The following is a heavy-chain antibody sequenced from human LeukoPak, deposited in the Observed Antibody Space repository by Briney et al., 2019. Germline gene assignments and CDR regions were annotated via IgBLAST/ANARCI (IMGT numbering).Heavy chain of an antibody. V-gene: IGHV3-30*04. CDR1: GFTFSSYA. J-gene: IGHJ6*03. Sequence: GGSLRLSCAASGFTFSSYAMQWVRQAPGKGLEWVAVISYDGSNKYYADSVKGRFTISRDNSKNTLYLQMNSLRAEDTAEYCCVRDSAYFDWLTVYYYYYYMDVWGKGTTVTVSS. CDR2: ISYDGSNK. CDR3: VRDSAYFDWLTVYYYYYYMDV. D-gene: IGHD3-9*01.